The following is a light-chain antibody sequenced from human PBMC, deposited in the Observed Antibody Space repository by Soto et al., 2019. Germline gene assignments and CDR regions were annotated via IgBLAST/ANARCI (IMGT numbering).Light chain of an antibody. Sequence: QSVLTQPASMSGSPGQSITISCTGTSSDVGGYNYVSWYRQHPGKAPKLMIYDVNNRPSGVSNRFSGSKSGNTASLTIYGLQAEDEADYYCSSHSSSSTLVVFGGGTKLTVL. CDR3: SSHSSSSTLVV. J-gene: IGLJ2*01. CDR1: SSDVGGYNY. CDR2: DVN. V-gene: IGLV2-14*03.